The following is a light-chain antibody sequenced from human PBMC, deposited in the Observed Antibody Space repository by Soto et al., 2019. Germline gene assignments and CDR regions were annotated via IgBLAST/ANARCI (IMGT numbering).Light chain of an antibody. CDR1: KNICNY. Sequence: DIQMTQSQSPLSASFGARATIICRAHKNICNYLAWYHQKPGKVPELLIYAASTLRTGVQSRFSGSGSGTVFTLTINNLQPEDVATYYCQKYNSAPNTFGRGTRLEIK. CDR2: AAS. CDR3: QKYNSAPNT. V-gene: IGKV1-27*01. J-gene: IGKJ2*01.